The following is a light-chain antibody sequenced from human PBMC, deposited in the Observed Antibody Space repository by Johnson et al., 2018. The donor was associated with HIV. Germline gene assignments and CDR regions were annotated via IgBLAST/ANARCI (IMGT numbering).Light chain of an antibody. Sequence: QSVLTQPPSVSAAPGQKVTISCSGSTSNIGKNYVSWYQQLPGKAPKLLIYDDYKRPSGIPDRFFGAKSGTSATLDITGLQTGDEGDYYCGTWDSSLNAYVFGTGTKVTVL. V-gene: IGLV1-51*01. J-gene: IGLJ1*01. CDR1: TSNIGKNY. CDR2: DDY. CDR3: GTWDSSLNAYV.